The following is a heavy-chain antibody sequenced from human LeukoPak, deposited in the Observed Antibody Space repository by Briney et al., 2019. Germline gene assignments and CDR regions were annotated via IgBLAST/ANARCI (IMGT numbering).Heavy chain of an antibody. CDR3: ARDSSQYSGWSYYFDH. CDR1: GFTFSSYA. CDR2: ISYDGSNK. V-gene: IGHV3-30-3*01. J-gene: IGHJ4*02. D-gene: IGHD6-19*01. Sequence: GRSLRLSCAASGFTFSSYAMHWVRQAPGKGLEWVTIISYDGSNKYYADSVKGRFTISRDNSKNTLYLQMNSLRAEDTAVYYCARDSSQYSGWSYYFDHWGQGTLVTVSS.